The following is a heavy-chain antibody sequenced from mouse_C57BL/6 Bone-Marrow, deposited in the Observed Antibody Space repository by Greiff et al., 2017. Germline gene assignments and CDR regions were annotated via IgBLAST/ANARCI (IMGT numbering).Heavy chain of an antibody. CDR3: ARDDYDEWFAY. D-gene: IGHD2-4*01. CDR1: GYTFTSYW. CDR2: INPSSGYT. J-gene: IGHJ3*01. V-gene: IGHV1-7*01. Sequence: QVQLQQSGAELAKPGASVKLSCKASGYTFTSYWMHWVKQRPGQGLEWLGYINPSSGYTKYTQKFKDKATLTADKSSSTASMQLSSLTYEDSAVYYCARDDYDEWFAYWGQGTLVTVSA.